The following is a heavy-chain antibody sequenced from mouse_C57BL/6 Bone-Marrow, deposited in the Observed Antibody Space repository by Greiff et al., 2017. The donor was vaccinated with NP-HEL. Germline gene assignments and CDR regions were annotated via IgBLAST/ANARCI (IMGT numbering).Heavy chain of an antibody. Sequence: EVQRVESGTVLARPGASVKMSCKTSGYTFTSYWMHWVKQRPGQGLEWIGAIYPGNSDTSYNQKFKGKAKLTAVTSASTAYMELSSLTNEDSAVYYCTRSDDYDGSLGLAYWGQGTLVTVSA. CDR1: GYTFTSYW. V-gene: IGHV1-5*01. D-gene: IGHD2-4*01. CDR3: TRSDDYDGSLGLAY. CDR2: IYPGNSDT. J-gene: IGHJ3*01.